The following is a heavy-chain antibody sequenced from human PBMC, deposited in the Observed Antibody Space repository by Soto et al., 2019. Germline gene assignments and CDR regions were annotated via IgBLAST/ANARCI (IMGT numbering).Heavy chain of an antibody. CDR3: AREEGTELDC. Sequence: HVRLVQSGAEVKKPGASVKVTCKPSGYTFTDAYIHWVRQAPGQGLEWLGWINPKNGGTNYAQKFQGRVTMTRDTSSSIAFMELSSLNSNDTAVYYCAREEGTELDCWGQGTLVTVSS. D-gene: IGHD1-7*01. V-gene: IGHV1-2*02. CDR1: GYTFTDAY. J-gene: IGHJ4*02. CDR2: INPKNGGT.